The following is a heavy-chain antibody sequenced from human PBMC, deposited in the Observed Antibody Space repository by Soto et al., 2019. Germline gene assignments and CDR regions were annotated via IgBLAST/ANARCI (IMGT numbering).Heavy chain of an antibody. CDR1: GFILSDCA. CDR3: ARDLSWGSNWYYYMDV. CDR2: ISSSSSVI. V-gene: IGHV3-48*01. J-gene: IGHJ6*03. Sequence: EVQLVESGGGLLQPGGSLRLSCATSGFILSDCAMNWVRQAPGKGLEWVSYISSSSSVIDYADSVKCRFTVSRDNARNSLYLQMNSLRAEDTAVYYCARDLSWGSNWYYYMDVWGKGTTVTVSS. D-gene: IGHD7-27*01.